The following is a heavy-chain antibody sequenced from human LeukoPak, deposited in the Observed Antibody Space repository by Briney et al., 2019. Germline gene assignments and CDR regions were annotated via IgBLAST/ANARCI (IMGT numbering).Heavy chain of an antibody. V-gene: IGHV1-18*01. J-gene: IGHJ4*02. CDR3: ARGVRGDYVWGNLPFEY. CDR1: GYTFTSYG. CDR2: ISAYNGNT. D-gene: IGHD3-16*01. Sequence: GASVKVSCKASGYTFTSYGISWVRQAPGQGLEWMGWISAYNGNTNYAQKLQGRVTMTTDTSTSTAYMELRSLRSDDTAVYYCARGVRGDYVWGNLPFEYWGQGTLVTVSS.